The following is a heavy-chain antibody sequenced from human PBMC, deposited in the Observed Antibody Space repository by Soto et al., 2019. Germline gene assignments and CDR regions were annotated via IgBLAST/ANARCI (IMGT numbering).Heavy chain of an antibody. Sequence: ASVKVSCKASGYTFTSYSITWVREAPGQGLEWVGWISGYNGKTDSAQKFQGRVTLTIDTSTTTAYMELRSLRSDDTAVYYCARDFPTYDFWSGHSAVHGMDVWSQGTTVPVSS. CDR1: GYTFTSYS. CDR3: ARDFPTYDFWSGHSAVHGMDV. J-gene: IGHJ6*02. V-gene: IGHV1-18*04. CDR2: ISGYNGKT. D-gene: IGHD3-3*01.